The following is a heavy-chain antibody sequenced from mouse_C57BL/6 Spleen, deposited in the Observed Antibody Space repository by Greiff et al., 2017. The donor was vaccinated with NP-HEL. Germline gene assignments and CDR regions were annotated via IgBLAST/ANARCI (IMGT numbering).Heavy chain of an antibody. Sequence: EVNVVESGGGLVKPGGSLKLSCAASGFTFSDYGMHWVRQAPEKGLEWVAYISSGSSTIYYADTVKGRFTISRDNAKNTLFLQMTSLRSEDTAMYYCARGAYYSNYGWFAYWGQGTLVTVSA. CDR3: ARGAYYSNYGWFAY. D-gene: IGHD2-5*01. V-gene: IGHV5-17*01. CDR1: GFTFSDYG. J-gene: IGHJ3*01. CDR2: ISSGSSTI.